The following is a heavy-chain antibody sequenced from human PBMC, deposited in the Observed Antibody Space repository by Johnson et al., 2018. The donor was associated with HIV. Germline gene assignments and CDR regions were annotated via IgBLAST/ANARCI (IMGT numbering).Heavy chain of an antibody. V-gene: IGHV3-11*04. CDR2: ISSSGSTI. Sequence: QEQLVESGGGLVKPGGSLRLSCAASGFTFSDYYMSWIRQAPGKGLEWVSYISSSGSTIYYADSVKGRFTISRDNSKNTLYLQMNSLRAEDTAVYYCARDRLLWFGESAFDIWGQGTMVTVSS. D-gene: IGHD3-10*01. CDR3: ARDRLLWFGESAFDI. J-gene: IGHJ3*02. CDR1: GFTFSDYY.